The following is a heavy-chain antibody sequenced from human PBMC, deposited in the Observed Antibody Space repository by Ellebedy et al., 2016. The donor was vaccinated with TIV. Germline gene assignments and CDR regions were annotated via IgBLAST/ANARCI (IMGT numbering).Heavy chain of an antibody. CDR3: ARLDAIIDGKSLDY. V-gene: IGHV3-33*05. CDR2: ISHDGSDK. D-gene: IGHD3-10*01. J-gene: IGHJ4*02. Sequence: GGSLRLACEASGVIVSSHGMHWVRQAPGKGLQWVAVISHDGSDKIYADSVRGRFTISRDNSKNTLDLQMNSLRAEDTAVYYCARLDAIIDGKSLDYWGQGTLVTVSS. CDR1: GVIVSSHG.